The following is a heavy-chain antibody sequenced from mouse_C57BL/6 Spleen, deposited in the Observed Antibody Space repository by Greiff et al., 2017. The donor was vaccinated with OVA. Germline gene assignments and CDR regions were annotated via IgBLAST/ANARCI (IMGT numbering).Heavy chain of an antibody. V-gene: IGHV1-80*01. J-gene: IGHJ3*01. D-gene: IGHD2-1*01. CDR2: IYPGDGDT. CDR3: ARWGIYYGNNGFAY. CDR1: GYAFSSYW. Sequence: VQLQQSGAELVKPGASVKISCKASGYAFSSYWMNWVKQRPGKGLEWIGKIYPGDGDTNYNGKFKGKATLTADKSSSTAYMQLSSLTSEDSAVYFCARWGIYYGNNGFAYWGKGTLVTVSA.